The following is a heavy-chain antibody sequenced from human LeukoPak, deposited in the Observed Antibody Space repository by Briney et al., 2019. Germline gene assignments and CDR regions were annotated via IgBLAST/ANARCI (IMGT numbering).Heavy chain of an antibody. D-gene: IGHD3-22*01. CDR3: AREGYDSGSYFAFDI. CDR1: GGSFSGYY. Sequence: SETLSLTCAVYGGSFSGYYWSWIRQPPGKGLGWIGEINHSGSTNYNPSLKSRVTISVDTSKNQFSLNLSSVTAADTAVYYCAREGYDSGSYFAFDIWGQGIMVTVSS. J-gene: IGHJ3*02. CDR2: INHSGST. V-gene: IGHV4-34*01.